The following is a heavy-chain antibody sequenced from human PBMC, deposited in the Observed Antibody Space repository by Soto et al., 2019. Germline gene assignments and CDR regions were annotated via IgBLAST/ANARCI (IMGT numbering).Heavy chain of an antibody. Sequence: GGSLRLSCAASGFTFSSYAMRWVRQAPVKGLEWVSGIVGSGASTNYADSVKGRFTISRDNSKNTLYLHMNGLRAEDTATYYCAKLPSSGFYYFDYWGQGTPVTVSS. CDR2: IVGSGAST. V-gene: IGHV3-23*01. CDR1: GFTFSSYA. D-gene: IGHD3-22*01. CDR3: AKLPSSGFYYFDY. J-gene: IGHJ4*02.